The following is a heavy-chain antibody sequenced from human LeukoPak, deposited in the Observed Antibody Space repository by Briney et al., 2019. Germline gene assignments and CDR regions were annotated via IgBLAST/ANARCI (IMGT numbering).Heavy chain of an antibody. V-gene: IGHV3-49*04. J-gene: IGHJ1*01. CDR1: GFTFGDYA. CDR2: IRSKAYGGTT. CDR3: TRGRGFFQH. Sequence: GGSLRLSCTASGFTFGDYAMSWVRQAPGKGLEWVGFIRSKAYGGTTEYAASVKGRFTISRDDSKSIAYLQMNSLKTEDTAVYYCTRGRGFFQHWGQGTLVTVSS.